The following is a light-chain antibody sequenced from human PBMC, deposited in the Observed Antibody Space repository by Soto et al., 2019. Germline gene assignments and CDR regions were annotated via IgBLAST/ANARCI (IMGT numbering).Light chain of an antibody. CDR3: QRYKKRAIT. CDR1: QSVSSD. Sequence: EIVMTQSPAILSVSPGERATLSCRASQSVSSDLAWYQQKPGQAPRLLIYDASTGATGIPARFSGSGSGTEFTLTITSLQSEDFVVYDCQRYKKRAITVGGGTKVESK. CDR2: DAS. V-gene: IGKV3D-15*01. J-gene: IGKJ4*01.